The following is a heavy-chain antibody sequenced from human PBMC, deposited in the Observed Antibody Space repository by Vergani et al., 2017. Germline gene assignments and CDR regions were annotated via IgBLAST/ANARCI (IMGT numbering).Heavy chain of an antibody. CDR3: ARHTTYTDS. CDR2: IYPADSDT. CDR1: DSRFGNYW. J-gene: IGHJ4*02. Sequence: EVELVQSGPEMRKPGASLKFSCKGSDSRFGNYWIAWLRQMPGKGLEWMGIIYPADSDTSYSPSFQGQVTISADKSISTAFLQWDSLKASDTALYYCARHTTYTDSWGQGTLVTVSS. V-gene: IGHV5-51*01. D-gene: IGHD1-1*01.